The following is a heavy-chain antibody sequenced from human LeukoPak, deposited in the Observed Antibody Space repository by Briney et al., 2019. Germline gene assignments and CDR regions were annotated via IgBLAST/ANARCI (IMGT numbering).Heavy chain of an antibody. CDR3: ARDTIAATNIEY. J-gene: IGHJ4*02. Sequence: GGSLRLSCAASGFTFSSYRMNWVRQAPGKGLEWVAVIWYDGSNKYYVDSVKGRFTISRDNSKNTLYLQMNSLRAEDTAVYYCARDTIAATNIEYWGQGTLVTVSS. D-gene: IGHD6-13*01. V-gene: IGHV3-33*08. CDR2: IWYDGSNK. CDR1: GFTFSSYR.